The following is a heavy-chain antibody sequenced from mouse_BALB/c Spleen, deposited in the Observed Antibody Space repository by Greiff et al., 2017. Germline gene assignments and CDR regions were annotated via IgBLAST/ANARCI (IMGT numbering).Heavy chain of an antibody. CDR3: AKNPRRYDDYAMDY. D-gene: IGHD2-14*01. J-gene: IGHJ4*01. CDR2: IWRGGST. V-gene: IGHV2-5-1*01. Sequence: VQLVESGPSLVQPSQSLSITCTVSGFSLTSYGVHWVRQSPGKGLEWLGVIWRGGSTDYNAAFMSRLSITKDNSKSQVFFKMNSLQADDTAIYYCAKNPRRYDDYAMDYWGQGTSVTVSS. CDR1: GFSLTSYG.